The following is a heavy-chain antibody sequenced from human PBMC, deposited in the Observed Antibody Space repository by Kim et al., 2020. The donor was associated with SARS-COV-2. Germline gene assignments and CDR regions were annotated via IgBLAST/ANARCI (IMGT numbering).Heavy chain of an antibody. CDR2: ISYDGSNK. J-gene: IGHJ4*01. V-gene: IGHV3-30*18. CDR3: AKVRGYSYGYGSPDY. Sequence: GGSLRLSCAASGFTFSSYGMHWVRQAPGKGLEWVAVISYDGSNKYYADSVKGRFTISRDNSKNTLYLQMNSLIAEDTAVYYCAKVRGYSYGYGSPDYWG. CDR1: GFTFSSYG. D-gene: IGHD5-18*01.